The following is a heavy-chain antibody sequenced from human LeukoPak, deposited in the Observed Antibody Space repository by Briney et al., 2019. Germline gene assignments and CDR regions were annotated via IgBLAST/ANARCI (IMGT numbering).Heavy chain of an antibody. J-gene: IGHJ4*02. Sequence: SETLSLTCTVSGGSISSGAYYWSWIRQPAGKGLESIGRFYTTGSTNYNPSLKSRVTISVDTARNQFSLKLSSVTAADTAVYYCARHPLYYDSSGYHGNDYWGQGTLVTVSS. CDR3: ARHPLYYDSSGYHGNDY. CDR2: FYTTGST. V-gene: IGHV4-61*02. D-gene: IGHD3-22*01. CDR1: GGSISSGAYY.